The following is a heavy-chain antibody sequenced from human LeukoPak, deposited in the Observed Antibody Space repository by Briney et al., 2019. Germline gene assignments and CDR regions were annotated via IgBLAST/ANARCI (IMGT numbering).Heavy chain of an antibody. D-gene: IGHD3-22*01. CDR1: GFTISSYS. Sequence: GGSLRLSCAASGFTISSYSMNWVRQAPGKGLEWVSYISSSSSTIYYADSVKGRFTISRDNAKNSLYLQMNSLRDEDTAVYYCAREFPPDYYDTYFDYWGQGTLVTVSS. J-gene: IGHJ4*02. CDR3: AREFPPDYYDTYFDY. V-gene: IGHV3-48*02. CDR2: ISSSSSTI.